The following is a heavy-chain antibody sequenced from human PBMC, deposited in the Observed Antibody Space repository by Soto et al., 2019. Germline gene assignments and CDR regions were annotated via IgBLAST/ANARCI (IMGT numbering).Heavy chain of an antibody. Sequence: GGSLRLSCAASGFTFSSYGMHWVRQAPGKGLEWVAVISYDGSNKYYADSVKGRFTISRDNSKNTLYLQMNSLRAKDTAVYYCAKDRSGGDYWGQGTLVTVSS. CDR3: AKDRSGGDY. CDR2: ISYDGSNK. J-gene: IGHJ4*02. V-gene: IGHV3-30*18. D-gene: IGHD3-10*01. CDR1: GFTFSSYG.